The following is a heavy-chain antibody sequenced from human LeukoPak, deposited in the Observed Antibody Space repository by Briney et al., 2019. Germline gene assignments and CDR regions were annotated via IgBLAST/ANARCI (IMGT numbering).Heavy chain of an antibody. D-gene: IGHD1-26*01. Sequence: SETLSLTCTVSGGSISSYYWSWIRQPAGKGLEWIGRIYTSGSTNYNPSLKSRVTISVDTSNNQFSLKLSSVTAADTAVYYRARCRGSYSSSWFDPWGQGTLVTASS. CDR1: GGSISSYY. CDR3: ARCRGSYSSSWFDP. V-gene: IGHV4-4*07. J-gene: IGHJ5*02. CDR2: IYTSGST.